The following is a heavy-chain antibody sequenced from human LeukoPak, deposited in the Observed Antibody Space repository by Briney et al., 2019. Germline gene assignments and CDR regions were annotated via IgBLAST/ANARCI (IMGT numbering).Heavy chain of an antibody. Sequence: GGSLRLSCAASGFTFSDYYMSWIRQAPGKGLEWVSAISGSGGSTYYADSVKGRFTISRDNSKNTLYLQMNSLRAEDTAVYYCAKAIRGYSGYELWGQGTLVTVSS. CDR3: AKAIRGYSGYEL. J-gene: IGHJ4*02. CDR2: ISGSGGST. CDR1: GFTFSDYY. V-gene: IGHV3-23*01. D-gene: IGHD5-12*01.